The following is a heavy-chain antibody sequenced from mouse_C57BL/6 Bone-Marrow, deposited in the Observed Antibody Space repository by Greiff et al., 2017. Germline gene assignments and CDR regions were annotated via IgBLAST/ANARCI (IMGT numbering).Heavy chain of an antibody. V-gene: IGHV14-4*01. CDR1: GFNIKDDY. CDR3: TRIAY. J-gene: IGHJ3*01. CDR2: IDPENGDT. Sequence: VQLQQSGAELVRPGASVQLSCTASGFNIKDDYMHWVKQRPEQGLEWIGWIDPENGDTEYASKFQGKATITVDPASNTAYLQLSSLTSEDTAVYYWTRIAYWGQGTLVTVSA.